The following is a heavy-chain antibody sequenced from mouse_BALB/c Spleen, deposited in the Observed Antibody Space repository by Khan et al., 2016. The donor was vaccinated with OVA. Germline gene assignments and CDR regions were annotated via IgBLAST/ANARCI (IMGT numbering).Heavy chain of an antibody. CDR1: GYTFTTAG. J-gene: IGHJ4*01. CDR2: INTHSGVP. V-gene: IGHV9-4*02. Sequence: QVQLKQSGPELKKPGETVRISCKASGYTFTTAGMQWVQKMPGKGLKWIGWINTHSGVPKYAEDFKGRFAFSLETSANTAYLQITNLKNEDTATYFCARGGAAYYRNDGGAMDYWGQGTSVTVSS. CDR3: ARGGAAYYRNDGGAMDY. D-gene: IGHD2-14*01.